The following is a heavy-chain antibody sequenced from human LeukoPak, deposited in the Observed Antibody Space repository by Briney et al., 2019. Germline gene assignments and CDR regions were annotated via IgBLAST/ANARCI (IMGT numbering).Heavy chain of an antibody. CDR3: ARQSWDFWNGSDAFDV. Sequence: GESLKISCQASGYTFSSHWIGWVRQLPGKGLESMGVIYPGSSDVRYSPSFQGQVTISVDKSIRTAYLQWASLRASDSGMYYCARQSWDFWNGSDAFDVWAQGTLVIVSS. CDR1: GYTFSSHW. J-gene: IGHJ3*01. D-gene: IGHD3-3*01. V-gene: IGHV5-51*01. CDR2: IYPGSSDV.